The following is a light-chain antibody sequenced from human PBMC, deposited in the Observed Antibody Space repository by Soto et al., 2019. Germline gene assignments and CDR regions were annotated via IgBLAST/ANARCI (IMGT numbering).Light chain of an antibody. V-gene: IGKV3-15*01. CDR1: QSVATN. Sequence: EAVLTQSPATLSVSPGERATLSCRASQSVATNLAWYQQRPGQAPRLLIYGASSLESGVPSRFSGSGSGTEFTLTISALQPDDFATYYCQEYNSYSFGQGTKVDI. CDR2: GAS. J-gene: IGKJ2*01. CDR3: QEYNSYS.